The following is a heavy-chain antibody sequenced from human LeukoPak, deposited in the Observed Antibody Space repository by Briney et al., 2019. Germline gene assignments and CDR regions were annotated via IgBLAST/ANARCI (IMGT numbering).Heavy chain of an antibody. Sequence: GGSLRLSCAASGFTFSSYWMSWVRQAPGKGLEWVANVKQDGSETYYVDSVRGRFTISRDNAQNSLYLQMNSLRAEDTAVYYCARLAAGSDYFDYWGQGTLVTVSS. V-gene: IGHV3-7*05. CDR3: ARLAAGSDYFDY. D-gene: IGHD6-13*01. CDR2: VKQDGSET. J-gene: IGHJ4*02. CDR1: GFTFSSYW.